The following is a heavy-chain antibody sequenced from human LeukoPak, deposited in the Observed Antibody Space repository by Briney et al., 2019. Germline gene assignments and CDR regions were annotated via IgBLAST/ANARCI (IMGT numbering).Heavy chain of an antibody. V-gene: IGHV3-43*02. CDR3: LKYLGDVRYLEAALDS. CDR2: ISGEGSDR. Sequence: GGSLRLSCAVSGFTSNGYVMHWVRQAPEKGLEWVSFISGEGSDRHYADSVKGRFTITRDNSKNSLHLQMNSLRSEDTAYYSCLKYLGDVRYLEAALDSWGQGTLVTVSS. J-gene: IGHJ4*02. CDR1: GFTSNGYV. D-gene: IGHD1-20*01.